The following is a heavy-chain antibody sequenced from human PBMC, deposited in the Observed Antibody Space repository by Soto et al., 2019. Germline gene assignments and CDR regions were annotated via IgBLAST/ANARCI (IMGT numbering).Heavy chain of an antibody. CDR2: IIPIFGTA. V-gene: IGHV1-69*13. CDR3: ARSRAGIAAAGRLGY. J-gene: IGHJ4*02. Sequence: SVKVSCKASGGTFSSYAISWVRQAPGQGLEWMGGIIPIFGTANYAQKFQGRVTITADESTSTAYMELSSLRSEDTAVYYCARSRAGIAAAGRLGYWGQGTLVTVSS. D-gene: IGHD6-13*01. CDR1: GGTFSSYA.